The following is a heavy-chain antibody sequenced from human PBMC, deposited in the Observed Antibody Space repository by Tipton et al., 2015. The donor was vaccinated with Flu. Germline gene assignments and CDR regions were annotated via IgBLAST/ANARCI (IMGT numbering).Heavy chain of an antibody. CDR1: GFTFSDDY. CDR2: ISSSGSTI. D-gene: IGHD4-11*01. V-gene: IGHV3-11*01. J-gene: IGHJ5*02. Sequence: SLRLSCAASGFTFSDDYMSWIRQAPGKGLEWISHISSSGSTINYADSVKGRFTISRDNAKNSLYLQMNSLRAEDTAVYYCARRDYSNYVSEPKNWFDPWGQGILVTVSS. CDR3: ARRDYSNYVSEPKNWFDP.